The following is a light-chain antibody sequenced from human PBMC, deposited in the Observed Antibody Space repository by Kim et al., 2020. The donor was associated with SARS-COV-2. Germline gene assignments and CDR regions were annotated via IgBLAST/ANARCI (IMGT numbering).Light chain of an antibody. V-gene: IGKV1-33*01. CDR1: QGISNY. Sequence: DIQMTQSPSSLSASVGDRVTITCQASQGISNYLNWYQQKPGKAPKLLIYDASNLETGVPSRFSGSGSGTDFTLTISSLQPEDIATYYCQQYNNLPMTFGQGTRLEIK. CDR2: DAS. J-gene: IGKJ5*01. CDR3: QQYNNLPMT.